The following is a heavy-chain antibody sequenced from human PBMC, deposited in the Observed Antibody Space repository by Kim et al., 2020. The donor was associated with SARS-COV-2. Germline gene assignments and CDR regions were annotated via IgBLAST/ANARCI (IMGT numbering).Heavy chain of an antibody. CDR2: LYLESDRT. CDR1: GFTSGVYA. V-gene: IGHV3-9*02. CDR3: VKDLSPGGADV. Sequence: GGSLRLSCAASGFTSGVYAAHWVRQVPGKGLEWVSGLYLESDRTGYADSVKGRFTIFRDNAKNSLYLQMNSLRTEDTALYYCVKDLSPGGADVWGQGITVTVS. J-gene: IGHJ6*02. D-gene: IGHD3-16*01.